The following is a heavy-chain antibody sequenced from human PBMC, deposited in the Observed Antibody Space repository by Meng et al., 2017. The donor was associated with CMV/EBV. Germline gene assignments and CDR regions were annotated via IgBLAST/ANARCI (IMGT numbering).Heavy chain of an antibody. CDR2: ITSGGRTT. CDR3: ARDSTAAIPNPFDY. CDR1: GFTFSDYY. V-gene: IGHV3-11*01. D-gene: IGHD2-2*02. Sequence: GESLKISCAASGFTFSDYYMSWLRQAPGKGLEYISYITSGGRTTFYADSVKGRFTVSRDNANKSLYLQMNNLRAEDTAIYYCARDSTAAIPNPFDYWGQGTLVTVSS. J-gene: IGHJ4*02.